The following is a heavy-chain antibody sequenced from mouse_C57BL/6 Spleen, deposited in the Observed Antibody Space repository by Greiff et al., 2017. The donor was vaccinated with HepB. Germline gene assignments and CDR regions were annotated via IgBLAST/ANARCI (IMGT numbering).Heavy chain of an antibody. V-gene: IGHV1-59*01. Sequence: VQLQQPGAELVRPGTSVKLSCKASGYTFTSYWMHWVKQRPGQGLEWIGVIDPSDSYTNYNQKFKGKATLTVDTSSSTAYMQLSSLTSEDSVVYYCAREDYRYFDVWGTGTTVTVSS. J-gene: IGHJ1*03. CDR1: GYTFTSYW. CDR3: AREDYRYFDV. CDR2: IDPSDSYT.